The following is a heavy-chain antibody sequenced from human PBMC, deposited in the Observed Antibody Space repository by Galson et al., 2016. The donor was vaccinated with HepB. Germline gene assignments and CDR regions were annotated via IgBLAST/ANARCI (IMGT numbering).Heavy chain of an antibody. CDR2: IYDSGST. CDR3: ARDKEDYFGMAV. Sequence: PLSLTCTVSGGSISSGGYYWSWIRQHPGKDLEWIGYIYDSGSTYYNPSLKSRVTISVDTSKNHFSLKLSSVTAADTAVYYCARDKEDYFGMAVWGQGTTVTVSS. CDR1: GGSISSGGYY. J-gene: IGHJ6*02. V-gene: IGHV4-31*03.